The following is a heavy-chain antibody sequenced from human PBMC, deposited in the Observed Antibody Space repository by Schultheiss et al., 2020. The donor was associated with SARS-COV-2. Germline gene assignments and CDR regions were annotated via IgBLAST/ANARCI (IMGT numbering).Heavy chain of an antibody. Sequence: GGSLRLSCAPSGFTFSRYAMSWVRQAPGKGLEWVSSISASGGSTWYADSVKGRFTISRDNSKNTQYLRMSSLRAEDTAVYYCAKTAIFGVVTDYWGQGTLVTVSS. CDR3: AKTAIFGVVTDY. CDR1: GFTFSRYA. CDR2: ISASGGST. V-gene: IGHV3-23*01. D-gene: IGHD3-3*01. J-gene: IGHJ4*02.